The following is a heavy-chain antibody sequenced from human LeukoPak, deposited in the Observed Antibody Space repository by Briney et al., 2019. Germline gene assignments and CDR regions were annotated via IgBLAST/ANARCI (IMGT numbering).Heavy chain of an antibody. CDR3: ARGGANIGVVPAAINFDY. V-gene: IGHV3-33*01. CDR2: IWYDGSNK. D-gene: IGHD2-2*02. J-gene: IGHJ4*02. Sequence: GRSLRLSCAASGFTFSSYGMHWVRQAPGKGLEGVAVIWYDGSNKYYVDSVKRRFTIPRDNSKNTLYLQMNSLRAEDTAVYYCARGGANIGVVPAAINFDYWGQGTLVTVSS. CDR1: GFTFSSYG.